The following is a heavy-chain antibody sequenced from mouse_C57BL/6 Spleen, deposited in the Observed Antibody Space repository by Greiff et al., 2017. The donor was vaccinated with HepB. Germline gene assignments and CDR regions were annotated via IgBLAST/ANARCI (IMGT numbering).Heavy chain of an antibody. Sequence: VQLQQSGAELARPGAPVKMSCKASGYTFTSYTMHWVKQRPGQGLEWIGYINPSSGYTKYNQKFKDKATLTADKSSSTAYMHLSSLTSEDSAVYYCARCYSNYDWYFDVWGTGTTVTVSS. CDR2: INPSSGYT. V-gene: IGHV1-4*01. J-gene: IGHJ1*03. D-gene: IGHD2-5*01. CDR3: ARCYSNYDWYFDV. CDR1: GYTFTSYT.